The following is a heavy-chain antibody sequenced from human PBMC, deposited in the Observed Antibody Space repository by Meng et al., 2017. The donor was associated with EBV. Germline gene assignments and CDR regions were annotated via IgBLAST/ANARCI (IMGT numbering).Heavy chain of an antibody. CDR3: ARVGIAVAGTGDY. CDR2: INPNSGGT. CDR1: GYTFTGYY. Sequence: QVRRGQSGVEVKKPGASVKVSCKASGYTFTGYYMHWVRQAPGQGLEWMGRINPNSGGTNYAQKFQGRVTMTRDTSISTAYMELSRLRSDDTAVYYCARVGIAVAGTGDYWGQGTLVTVSS. V-gene: IGHV1-2*06. J-gene: IGHJ4*02. D-gene: IGHD6-19*01.